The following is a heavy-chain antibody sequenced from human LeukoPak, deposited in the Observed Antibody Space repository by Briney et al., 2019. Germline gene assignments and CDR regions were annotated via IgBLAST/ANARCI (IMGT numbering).Heavy chain of an antibody. CDR1: GGSISSGDYY. Sequence: PSQTLSLTCTVSGGSISSGDYYWSWIRQPPGKGLEWIGYIYYSGSTYYNPSLKSRVTMSVDTSKNQFSLKLSSVTAADTAVYYCARDFPDWGYSSSWYGENWFDPWGQGTLVTVSS. D-gene: IGHD6-13*01. CDR3: ARDFPDWGYSSSWYGENWFDP. V-gene: IGHV4-30-4*08. CDR2: IYYSGST. J-gene: IGHJ5*02.